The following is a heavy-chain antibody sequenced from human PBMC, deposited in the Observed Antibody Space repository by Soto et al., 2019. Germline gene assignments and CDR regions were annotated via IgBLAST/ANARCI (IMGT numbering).Heavy chain of an antibody. CDR2: ISYDGSNK. Sequence: QVQLVESGGGVVQPGRSLRLSCAASGFTFSSYGMHWVRQAPGKGLEWVAVISYDGSNKYYADSVKGRFTISRDNSKNTLYLQMNSLRAEDTAVCYCAKEHDYWGQGTLVTVSS. CDR1: GFTFSSYG. J-gene: IGHJ4*02. V-gene: IGHV3-30*18. CDR3: AKEHDY.